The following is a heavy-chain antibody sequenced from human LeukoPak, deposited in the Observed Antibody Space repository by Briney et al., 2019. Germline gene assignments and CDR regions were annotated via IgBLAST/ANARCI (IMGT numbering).Heavy chain of an antibody. J-gene: IGHJ3*02. CDR1: GGSLSSYY. CDR2: ILYSGST. V-gene: IGHV4-59*08. CDR3: ARVVTPGAFDI. D-gene: IGHD4-23*01. Sequence: PSETLSLTCTVSGGSLSSYYWSWVRQPPGEGLEWIGYILYSGSTNSNPSLDSRVTISVDTSKNQFSLKLSSVTAADTAVYYWARVVTPGAFDIWGQGTMVTVSS.